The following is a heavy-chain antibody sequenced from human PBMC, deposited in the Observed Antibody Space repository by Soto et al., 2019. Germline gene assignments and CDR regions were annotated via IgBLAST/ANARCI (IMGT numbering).Heavy chain of an antibody. V-gene: IGHV4-31*03. Sequence: PSETLSLTCTVSGGSISSGGYYWSWIRQHPGKGLEWTGYIYYSGSTYYNPSLKSRVTISVDTSKNQFSLKLSSVTAADTAVYYCARRRETHSKGNYGMDVWGQGTTVTVSS. D-gene: IGHD4-4*01. CDR1: GGSISSGGYY. CDR3: ARRRETHSKGNYGMDV. J-gene: IGHJ6*02. CDR2: IYYSGST.